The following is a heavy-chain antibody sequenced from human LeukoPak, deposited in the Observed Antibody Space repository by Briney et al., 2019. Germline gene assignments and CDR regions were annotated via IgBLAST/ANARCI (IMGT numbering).Heavy chain of an antibody. CDR2: IYYSGST. J-gene: IGHJ3*02. V-gene: IGHV4-59*08. D-gene: IGHD3-22*01. Sequence: PSETLSLTCTVSGGSISSYYWSWIRQPPGKGLEWIGYIYYSGSTNYNPSLKSRVTISVDTSKNQFSLKLSSVTAADTAVYYCARRDPMMIVRGAFDIWGQGTMVTVSS. CDR3: ARRDPMMIVRGAFDI. CDR1: GGSISSYY.